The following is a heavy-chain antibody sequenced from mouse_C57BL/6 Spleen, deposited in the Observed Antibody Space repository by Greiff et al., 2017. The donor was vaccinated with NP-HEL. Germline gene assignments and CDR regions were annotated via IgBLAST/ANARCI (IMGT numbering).Heavy chain of an antibody. J-gene: IGHJ2*01. CDR2: IHPNSGST. V-gene: IGHV1-64*01. CDR1: GYTFTSYW. D-gene: IGHD1-1*01. CDR3: ARRGTTVVATFDY. Sequence: QVQLKQPGAELVKPGASVKLSCKASGYTFTSYWMHWVKQRPGQGLEWIGMIHPNSGSTNYNEKFKSKATLTVDKSSSTAYMQLSSLTSEDSAVYYCARRGTTVVATFDYWGQGTTLTVSS.